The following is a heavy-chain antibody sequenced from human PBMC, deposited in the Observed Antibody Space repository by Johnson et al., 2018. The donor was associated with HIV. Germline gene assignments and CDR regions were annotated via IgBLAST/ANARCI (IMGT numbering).Heavy chain of an antibody. Sequence: VQLVESGGGLVQPGGSLRLSCAASGFTFSSYGMSWVRQAPGKGLEWVSGVTGTGGDTYYAESVKGRFTISRDSSKNTLFLQLNSLRPEDTAVYYCARVSLAYSYGYDALDIWGQGTMVTVSS. J-gene: IGHJ3*02. D-gene: IGHD5-18*01. V-gene: IGHV3-23*04. CDR3: ARVSLAYSYGYDALDI. CDR1: GFTFSSYG. CDR2: VTGTGGDT.